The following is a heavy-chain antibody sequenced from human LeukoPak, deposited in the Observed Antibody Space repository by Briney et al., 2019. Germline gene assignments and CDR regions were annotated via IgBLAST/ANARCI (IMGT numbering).Heavy chain of an antibody. CDR2: ISGSGGST. CDR1: GFTFSSYA. CDR3: ARDIVVIPAYGFDI. J-gene: IGHJ3*02. Sequence: GGSLRLSCAASGFTFSSYAMSWVRQAPGKGLEWVSAISGSGGSTYYADSVKGRFTISRDNAKNSLYLQMNSLRAEDTAMYYCARDIVVIPAYGFDIWGQGTMVTVSS. D-gene: IGHD2-2*01. V-gene: IGHV3-23*01.